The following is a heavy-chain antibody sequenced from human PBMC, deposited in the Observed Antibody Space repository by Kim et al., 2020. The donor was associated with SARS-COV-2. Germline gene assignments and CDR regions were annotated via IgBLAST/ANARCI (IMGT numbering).Heavy chain of an antibody. CDR3: ARVIYYDSSGYQY. J-gene: IGHJ4*02. Sequence: AESGKGRFTISRDNAKNTLYLQMNSLRAEDTAVYYCARVIYYDSSGYQYWGQGTLVTVSS. V-gene: IGHV3-74*01. D-gene: IGHD3-22*01.